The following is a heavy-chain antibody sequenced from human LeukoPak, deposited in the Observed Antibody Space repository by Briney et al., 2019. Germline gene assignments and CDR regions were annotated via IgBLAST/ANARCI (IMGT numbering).Heavy chain of an antibody. CDR2: IGSGT. CDR3: AKVLAYYFDY. J-gene: IGHJ4*02. CDR1: GFSFSNYW. V-gene: IGHV3-23*01. Sequence: GGSLRLSCTASGFSFSNYWMSWVRQAPGKGLEWVSAIGSGTYYADSVKGRFTISRDNSKNTLYLQMNSLRAEDTAVYYCAKVLAYYFDYWGQGTLATVSS.